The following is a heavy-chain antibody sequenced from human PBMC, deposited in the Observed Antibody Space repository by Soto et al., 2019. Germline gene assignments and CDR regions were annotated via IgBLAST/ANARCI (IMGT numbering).Heavy chain of an antibody. CDR1: GFTFSSYG. CDR3: ARDRRTGRAYFDY. Sequence: GSLRLSCAASGFTFSSYGMHWVRQAPGKGLEWVAVIWYDGSNKYYADSVKGRFTISRDNSKNTLYLQMNSLRAEDTAVYYCARDRRTGRAYFDYWGKGTLVTV. V-gene: IGHV3-33*01. CDR2: IWYDGSNK. J-gene: IGHJ4*02.